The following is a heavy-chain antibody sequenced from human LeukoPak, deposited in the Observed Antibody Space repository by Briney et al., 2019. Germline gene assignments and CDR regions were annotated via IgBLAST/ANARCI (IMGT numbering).Heavy chain of an antibody. V-gene: IGHV3-23*01. CDR1: GFTFSSYA. CDR3: AKVAPIVVVPAAVSFDY. D-gene: IGHD2-2*01. CDR2: ISGSGGST. Sequence: GGSLRLSGAASGFTFSSYAMSWVRQAPGKGLEWVSAISGSGGSTYYADSVKGRFTISRDNSKNTLYLQMNSLRAEDTAVYYCAKVAPIVVVPAAVSFDYWGQGTLVTVSS. J-gene: IGHJ4*02.